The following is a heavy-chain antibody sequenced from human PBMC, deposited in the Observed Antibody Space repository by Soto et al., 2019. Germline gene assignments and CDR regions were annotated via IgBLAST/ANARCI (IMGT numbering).Heavy chain of an antibody. Sequence: PGGSLRLSCAASGFTFSSYAMSWVRQAPGKGLEWVSAISGSGGSTYYADSVKGRFTISRDNSKNTLYLQMNSLRAEDTAVYYCAKRTIVVPAVLYFDYWGQGTLVTVSS. D-gene: IGHD2-2*01. J-gene: IGHJ4*02. CDR2: ISGSGGST. CDR3: AKRTIVVPAVLYFDY. CDR1: GFTFSSYA. V-gene: IGHV3-23*01.